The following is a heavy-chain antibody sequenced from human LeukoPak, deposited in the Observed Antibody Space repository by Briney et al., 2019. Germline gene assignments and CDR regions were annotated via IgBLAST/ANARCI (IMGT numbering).Heavy chain of an antibody. CDR1: VFIFNNYG. CDR3: AKGSSGYFFDL. V-gene: IGHV3-23*01. Sequence: PGGSLRLSCAASVFIFNNYGLVWVRQAPGKGLEWVSAISNDGGVTTYADFVKGRFSVSRDNSKNTLFLQMNSLRAEDTAIYYCAKGSSGYFFDLWGQGTLVTVSS. D-gene: IGHD3-22*01. CDR2: ISNDGGVT. J-gene: IGHJ4*02.